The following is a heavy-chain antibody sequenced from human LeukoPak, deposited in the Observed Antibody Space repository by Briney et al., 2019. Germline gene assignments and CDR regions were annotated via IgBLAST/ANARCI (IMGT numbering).Heavy chain of an antibody. V-gene: IGHV4-59*01. J-gene: IGHJ4*02. CDR3: AGDSVVRGRQYYFDF. CDR2: IHYTGST. CDR1: GGSITGYY. Sequence: SETLSLTCTVSGGSITGYYWSWVRQPPGKGLEYIAYIHYTGSTDSDYNPSLKSRVTISVDTSKNQFSLKLNSVTAADTAVYYCAGDSVVRGRQYYFDFWGQGTLVTVSS. D-gene: IGHD3-10*01.